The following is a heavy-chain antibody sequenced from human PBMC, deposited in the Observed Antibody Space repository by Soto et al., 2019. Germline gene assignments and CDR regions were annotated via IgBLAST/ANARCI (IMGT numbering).Heavy chain of an antibody. D-gene: IGHD2-2*01. J-gene: IGHJ5*02. V-gene: IGHV1-46*01. Sequence: ASVKVSCTASGYTFTSYYMHWVRQAPGQGLEWMGIINPSGGSTSYAQKFQGRVTMTRDTSTSTVYMELSSLRSEDTAVYYCAREGIVVVPAAELDPWGQGTLVTVSS. CDR1: GYTFTSYY. CDR3: AREGIVVVPAAELDP. CDR2: INPSGGST.